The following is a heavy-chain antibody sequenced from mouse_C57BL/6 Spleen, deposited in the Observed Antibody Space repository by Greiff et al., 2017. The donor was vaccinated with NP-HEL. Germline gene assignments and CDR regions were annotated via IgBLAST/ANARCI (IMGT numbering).Heavy chain of an antibody. D-gene: IGHD2-1*01. CDR3: ARSKIYYGNLDAMDY. CDR1: GFSLSTSGMG. CDR2: IYWDDDK. V-gene: IGHV8-12*01. J-gene: IGHJ4*01. Sequence: QVQLKESGPGILQSSQTLSLTCSFSGFSLSTSGMGVSWIRQPSGKGLEWLAHIYWDDDKRYNPSLKSRLTISKDTSRNQVFLKITSVDTADTATYYCARSKIYYGNLDAMDYWGQGTSVTVSS.